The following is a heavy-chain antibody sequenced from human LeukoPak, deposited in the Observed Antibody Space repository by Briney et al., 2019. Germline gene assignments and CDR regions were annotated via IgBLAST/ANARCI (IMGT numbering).Heavy chain of an antibody. CDR1: GYTFTGYY. Sequence: GASVKVSCKASGYTFTGYYMHWVRQAPGQGLEWMGWINPNSGGTNYAQKFQGRVTMTRDTSISTAYMELSRLRSDDTAVYYCARDLSYYDSSGRGGGAFDIWGQGTMVTVSS. V-gene: IGHV1-2*02. D-gene: IGHD3-22*01. CDR3: ARDLSYYDSSGRGGGAFDI. J-gene: IGHJ3*02. CDR2: INPNSGGT.